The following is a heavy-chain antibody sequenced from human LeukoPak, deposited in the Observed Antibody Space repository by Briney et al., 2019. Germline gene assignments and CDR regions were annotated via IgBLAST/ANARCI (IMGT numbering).Heavy chain of an antibody. CDR3: ARVRKYRGKRWFVP. CDR1: GGSINSYS. CDR2: IYYSGST. V-gene: IGHV4-59*12. Sequence: SETLTRTCTVSGGSINSYSWSWIRKPPGKGLEWISYIYYSGSTNYNPSVKSRFTISVDTSKNQFYLKLSSVTAEDTAVYYCARVRKYRGKRWFVPWGQGTLVTVSS. D-gene: IGHD1-14*01. J-gene: IGHJ5*02.